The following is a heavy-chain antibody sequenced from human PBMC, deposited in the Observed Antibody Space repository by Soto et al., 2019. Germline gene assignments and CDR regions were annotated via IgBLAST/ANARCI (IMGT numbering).Heavy chain of an antibody. J-gene: IGHJ4*02. CDR2: IGSRGDST. CDR3: AKDLIYGYNSGRPFDS. D-gene: IGHD6-19*01. V-gene: IGHV3-23*01. Sequence: EVHLLESGGGLVQPGGSLRLSCAASGFTFSSFAMSCVRQAPGKGLEWVSAIGSRGDSTYYADSVKGRFTISRDNSKNTLYLQMNSLRAEDTAVYYCAKDLIYGYNSGRPFDSWGQGTLVTVSS. CDR1: GFTFSSFA.